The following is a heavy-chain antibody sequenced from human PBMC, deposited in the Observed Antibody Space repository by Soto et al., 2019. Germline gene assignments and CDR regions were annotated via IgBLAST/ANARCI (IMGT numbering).Heavy chain of an antibody. CDR1: GGSISSSSYY. D-gene: IGHD6-6*01. CDR2: INHSGST. CDR3: ARGSRGVYSSSSPMDY. V-gene: IGHV4-39*07. J-gene: IGHJ4*02. Sequence: SETLSLTCTVSGGSISSSSYYWGWIRQPPGKGLEWIGEINHSGSTNYNPSLKSRVTISVDTSKNQFSLKLSSVTAADTAVYYCARGSRGVYSSSSPMDYWGQGTLVTVS.